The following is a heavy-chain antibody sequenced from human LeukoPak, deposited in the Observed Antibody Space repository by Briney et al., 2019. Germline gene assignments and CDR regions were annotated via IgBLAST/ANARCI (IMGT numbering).Heavy chain of an antibody. D-gene: IGHD6-13*01. V-gene: IGHV1-8*01. CDR2: MNPNSGNT. Sequence: ASVKVSCKASGYTFTSYDINWVRQATGQGLEWMGWMNPNSGNTGYAQKFQGRVTMTRNTSISTAYMELSSLRSEDTAVYYRARGGIGYYYYYYMDVWGKGTTVTVSS. J-gene: IGHJ6*03. CDR1: GYTFTSYD. CDR3: ARGGIGYYYYYYMDV.